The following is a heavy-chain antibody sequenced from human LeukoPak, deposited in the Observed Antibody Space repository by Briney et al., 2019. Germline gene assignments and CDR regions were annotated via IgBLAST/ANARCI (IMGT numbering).Heavy chain of an antibody. D-gene: IGHD1-26*01. Sequence: QPGRSLRLSCAASGFTFSSYGMHWVRQAPGKGLEGVAVISYDGSNKYYADSVKGRFTISRDNSKNTLYLQMNSLRAEDTAVYYCAKDTQFKRIVGVKGGVDYWGQGTLVTVSS. CDR2: ISYDGSNK. CDR3: AKDTQFKRIVGVKGGVDY. CDR1: GFTFSSYG. J-gene: IGHJ4*02. V-gene: IGHV3-30*18.